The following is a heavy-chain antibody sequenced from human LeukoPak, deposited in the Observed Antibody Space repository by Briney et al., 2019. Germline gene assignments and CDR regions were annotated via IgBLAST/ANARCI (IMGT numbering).Heavy chain of an antibody. CDR2: ISVSGDST. J-gene: IGHJ4*02. Sequence: TGGSLRLSCAASGFTFSSYWMHWVRQAPGKGLEWVSAISVSGDSTNYADSVKGRFTISRDNSKNTLYLQMNSLRAEDTAVYYCAKVFFMDYWGQGTLVTVSS. V-gene: IGHV3-23*01. CDR3: AKVFFMDY. D-gene: IGHD2-8*01. CDR1: GFTFSSYW.